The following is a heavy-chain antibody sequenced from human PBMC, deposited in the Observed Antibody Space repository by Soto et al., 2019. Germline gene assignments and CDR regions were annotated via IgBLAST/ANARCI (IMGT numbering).Heavy chain of an antibody. J-gene: IGHJ4*02. D-gene: IGHD3-10*01. CDR1: GFTFSSYW. V-gene: IGHV3-7*01. CDR2: IKQDGSEK. CDR3: ARGDLWFGEFYFDY. Sequence: EVQLVESGGGLVQPGGSLRLSCAASGFTFSSYWMIWVRQAPGKGLEWVANIKQDGSEKNYVDSVKGRFTISRDNAKNSLNLQMNSLRAEDTAVYYCARGDLWFGEFYFDYWGQGTLVTVSS.